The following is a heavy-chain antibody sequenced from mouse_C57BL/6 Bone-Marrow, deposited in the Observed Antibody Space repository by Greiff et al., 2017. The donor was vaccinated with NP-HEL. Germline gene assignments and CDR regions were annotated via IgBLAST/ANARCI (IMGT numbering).Heavy chain of an antibody. CDR1: GFSLTSYA. D-gene: IGHD1-1*01. CDR2: IWPGGGT. V-gene: IGHV2-9-1*01. Sequence: VQRVESGPGLVAPSQSLSITCTVSGFSLTSYAISWVRQPPGKGLEWLGVIWPGGGTNYNSALKSRLSISKDNSKSQVFLKMNSLQTDDAARYYCARKRATVVATDWYFDVWGTGTTVTVSS. J-gene: IGHJ1*03. CDR3: ARKRATVVATDWYFDV.